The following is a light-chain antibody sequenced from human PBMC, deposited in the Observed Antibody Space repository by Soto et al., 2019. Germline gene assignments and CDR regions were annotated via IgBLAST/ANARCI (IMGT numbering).Light chain of an antibody. V-gene: IGKV1-5*01. J-gene: IGKJ1*01. CDR3: QEYNNYWT. CDR2: TAS. CDR1: QTISRW. Sequence: DIQMTQSPSTLSASEGDTVTITCRASQTISRWLAWYQQKPGKAPRLLIYTASTLDRGVPSRFSASGSGTEFTLTISSLHPDDFATYYCQEYNNYWTFGQGTKVDIK.